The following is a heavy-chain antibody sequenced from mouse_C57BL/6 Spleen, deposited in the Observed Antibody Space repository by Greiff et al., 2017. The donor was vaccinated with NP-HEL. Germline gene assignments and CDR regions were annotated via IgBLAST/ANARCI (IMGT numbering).Heavy chain of an antibody. V-gene: IGHV2-2*01. J-gene: IGHJ4*01. CDR2: IWSGGST. CDR1: GFSLTSYG. CDR3: ARVYYSNYDAMDY. Sequence: VQLQQSGPGLVQPSQSLSITCTVSGFSLTSYGVHWVRQSPGKGLEWVGGIWSGGSTDYNAAFISRLSISKDKSKSQVFFKMNSLQADDTAIYYCARVYYSNYDAMDYWGQGTSVTVSS. D-gene: IGHD2-5*01.